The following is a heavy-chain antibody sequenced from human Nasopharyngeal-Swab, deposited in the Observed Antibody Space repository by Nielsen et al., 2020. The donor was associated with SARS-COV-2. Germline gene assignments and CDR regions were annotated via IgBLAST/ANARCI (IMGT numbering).Heavy chain of an antibody. CDR3: TKDILVGEWLLLVYLDY. Sequence: GGSLRLSCAVSGLTVSSTYMSWVRQAPGKGLEWVSVTEIGGTTHYADSVKGRFTISRDNSKNTLYLQMDSLRADDTAVYYCTKDILVGEWLLLVYLDYWGHGTLVTVSS. CDR1: GLTVSSTY. D-gene: IGHD3-22*01. J-gene: IGHJ4*01. CDR2: TEIGGTT. V-gene: IGHV3-53*01.